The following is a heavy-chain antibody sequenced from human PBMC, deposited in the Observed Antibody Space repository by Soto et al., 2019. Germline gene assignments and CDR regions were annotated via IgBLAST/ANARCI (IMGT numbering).Heavy chain of an antibody. V-gene: IGHV3-23*01. J-gene: IGHJ4*02. CDR1: GFTFSSYA. CDR2: ISGSGGST. D-gene: IGHD6-6*01. Sequence: GGSLRLSCAASGFTFSSYAMSWVRQAPGKGLEWVSAISGSGGSTYYADSVKGRFTISRDNSKNTLYLQMNSLRAEDTAVYYCAKDITGIAARPISSDYWGQGTLVTVSS. CDR3: AKDITGIAARPISSDY.